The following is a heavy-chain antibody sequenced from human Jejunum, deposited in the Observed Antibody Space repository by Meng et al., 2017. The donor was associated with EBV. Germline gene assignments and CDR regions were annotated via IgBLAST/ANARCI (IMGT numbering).Heavy chain of an antibody. Sequence: QAYCSGWVKPPDTLSLTCTVTCVSVSSGTDYWTWHRHPPGKGLEWIGYIYHSGSTNYNPSLKSPVTISLDTSKNQFSLKLSSVTAADTAMYYCARNWNFWGQGTLVTVSS. V-gene: IGHV4-61*01. J-gene: IGHJ4*02. CDR1: CVSVSSGTDY. D-gene: IGHD1-1*01. CDR3: ARNWNF. CDR2: IYHSGST.